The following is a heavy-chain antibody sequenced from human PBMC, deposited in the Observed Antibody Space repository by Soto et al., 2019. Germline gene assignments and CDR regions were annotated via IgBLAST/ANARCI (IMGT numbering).Heavy chain of an antibody. CDR3: ARDGTETTYYWFDP. V-gene: IGHV1-69*05. CDR1: GGTFSSYA. CDR2: IIPIFGTA. D-gene: IGHD4-17*01. J-gene: IGHJ5*02. Sequence: SVKVSCKASGGTFSSYAISWVRQAPGQGLEWMGGIIPIFGTANYAQKFQDRVTITRDTSASTAYMELSSLRSEDTAVYYCARDGTETTYYWFDPWGQGTLVTVSS.